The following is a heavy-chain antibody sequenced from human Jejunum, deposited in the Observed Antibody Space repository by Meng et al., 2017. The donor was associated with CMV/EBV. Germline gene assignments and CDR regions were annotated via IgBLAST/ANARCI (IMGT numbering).Heavy chain of an antibody. CDR3: ATYHRGPEYYRDH. CDR1: GFSFSSYT. V-gene: IGHV3-23*03. Sequence: SGFSFSSYTMRWVRQAPGNGLEWVSVISKSGSDTYYADSVQGRFTISRDDARNALYLHMSGLRPEDTAIYYCATYHRGPEYYRDHWGQGTLVTVSS. CDR2: ISKSGSDT. J-gene: IGHJ4*02. D-gene: IGHD1-14*01.